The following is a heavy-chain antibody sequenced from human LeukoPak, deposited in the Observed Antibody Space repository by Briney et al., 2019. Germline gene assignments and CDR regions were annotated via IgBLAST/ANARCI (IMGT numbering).Heavy chain of an antibody. D-gene: IGHD2-15*01. Sequence: PSETLSLTCTVSGGSISSSSYYWGWIRQPPGKGLEWIGSIYYSGSTYYNPSLKSRVTISVDTSKNQFSLKLSSVTAADTAVYYCASIRRVVAATPNSWFFDYWGQGTLVTVSS. J-gene: IGHJ4*02. CDR1: GGSISSSSYY. CDR2: IYYSGST. CDR3: ASIRRVVAATPNSWFFDY. V-gene: IGHV4-39*01.